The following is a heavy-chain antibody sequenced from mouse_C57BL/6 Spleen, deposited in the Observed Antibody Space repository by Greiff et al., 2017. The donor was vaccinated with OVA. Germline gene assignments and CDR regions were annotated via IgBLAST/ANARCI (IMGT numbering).Heavy chain of an antibody. CDR1: GYTFTSYW. Sequence: HGAALLKPWASVKMSCKASGYTFTSYWITWVKQRPGQGLEWIGDIYPGSGSTNYNEKFKSKATLTVDTSSSTAYMQLSSLTSEDSAVYYCARATVVATRAMDYWGQGTSVTVSS. V-gene: IGHV1-55*01. CDR3: ARATVVATRAMDY. CDR2: IYPGSGST. J-gene: IGHJ4*01. D-gene: IGHD1-1*01.